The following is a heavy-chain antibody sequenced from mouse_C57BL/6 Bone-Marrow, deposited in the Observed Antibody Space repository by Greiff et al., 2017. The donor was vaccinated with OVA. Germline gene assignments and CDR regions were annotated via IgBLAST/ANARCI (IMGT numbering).Heavy chain of an antibody. CDR3: TRDGDDYDGYYFDY. J-gene: IGHJ2*01. V-gene: IGHV5-9-1*02. CDR1: GFTFSSYA. D-gene: IGHD2-4*01. CDR2: ISSGGDYI. Sequence: EVHLVESGEGLVKPGGSLKLSCAASGFTFSSYAMSWVRQTPEKRLEWVAYISSGGDYIYYADTVKGRFTISRDNARNTLYLQMSSLKSEDTAMYYCTRDGDDYDGYYFDYWGQGTTLTVSS.